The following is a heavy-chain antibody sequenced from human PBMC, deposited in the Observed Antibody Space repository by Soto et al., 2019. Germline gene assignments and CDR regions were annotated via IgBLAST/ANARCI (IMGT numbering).Heavy chain of an antibody. J-gene: IGHJ4*02. CDR1: GGTFSNYA. Sequence: ASVKVSCKASGGTFSNYAINWVRQAPGQGLEWMGWINPNNGVTTYAKNFQGRVTMTRDSSISTAYMELSSLRSDDTAVYFCAAAAIPVAGRHPDFWGQGTVVTVSS. D-gene: IGHD6-19*01. CDR3: AAAAIPVAGRHPDF. CDR2: INPNNGVT. V-gene: IGHV1-2*02.